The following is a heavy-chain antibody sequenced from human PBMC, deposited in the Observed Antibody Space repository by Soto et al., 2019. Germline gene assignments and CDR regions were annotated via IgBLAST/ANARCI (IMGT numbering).Heavy chain of an antibody. Sequence: PSETLSLTCAVSGGSISSSNWWSWVRQPPGKGLEWIGEIYHSGSTNYNPSLKSRVTISVDKSKNQFSLKLSSVTAADTAVYYCARAISYGQYSSSWERMYYFDYWGQGTLVTVSS. V-gene: IGHV4-4*02. CDR1: GGSISSSNW. D-gene: IGHD6-13*01. CDR3: ARAISYGQYSSSWERMYYFDY. CDR2: IYHSGST. J-gene: IGHJ4*02.